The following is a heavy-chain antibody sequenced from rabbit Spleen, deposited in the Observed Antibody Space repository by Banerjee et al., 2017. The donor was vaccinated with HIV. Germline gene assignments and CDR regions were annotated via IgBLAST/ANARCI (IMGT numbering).Heavy chain of an antibody. CDR1: GFSFSDRDV. D-gene: IGHD2-1*01. V-gene: IGHV1S45*01. CDR2: INTYTARP. Sequence: QEQLVESGGGLVKPEGSLTLTCKASGFSFSDRDVMCWVRQAPGKGLQWIACINTYTARPVYATWAKGRFTISRTSSTTVTLQMTSLTAADTATYFCARGSAAMTMVITGFYFKLWGQGTLVTVS. J-gene: IGHJ4*01. CDR3: ARGSAAMTMVITGFYFKL.